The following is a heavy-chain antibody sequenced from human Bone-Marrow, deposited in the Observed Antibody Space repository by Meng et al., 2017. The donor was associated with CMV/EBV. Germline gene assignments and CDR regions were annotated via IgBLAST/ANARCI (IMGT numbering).Heavy chain of an antibody. J-gene: IGHJ6*02. V-gene: IGHV3-23*01. Sequence: GESLKISCAASGLTFSSYAMSWVRQAPGKGLEWVSAISGSGGSTYYADSVKGRFTISRDNSKNTLYLQMNSLRAEDTAVYYCAKKSGFCSGGSCYSYYYYGMDVWGQGTTVTVSS. CDR1: GLTFSSYA. D-gene: IGHD2-15*01. CDR3: AKKSGFCSGGSCYSYYYYGMDV. CDR2: ISGSGGST.